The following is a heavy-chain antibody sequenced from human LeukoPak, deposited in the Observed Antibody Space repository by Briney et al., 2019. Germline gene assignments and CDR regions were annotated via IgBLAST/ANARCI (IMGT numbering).Heavy chain of an antibody. J-gene: IGHJ5*02. V-gene: IGHV1-18*01. CDR2: ISGYNDNP. CDR3: ARVGRDCRDTRCTWSDWLDP. CDR1: GYTFTRFG. Sequence: DSVTVSCKASGYTFTRFGISWVRQAPGQGLEWMGWISGYNDNPHYAQSFQGRVTMTTDTSSSTIYMELRSLGSDDTAIYYCARVGRDCRDTRCTWSDWLDPWGQGTLVTVSS. D-gene: IGHD2-2*01.